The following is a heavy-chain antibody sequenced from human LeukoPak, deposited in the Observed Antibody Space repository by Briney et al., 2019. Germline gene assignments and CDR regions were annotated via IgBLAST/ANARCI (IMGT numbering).Heavy chain of an antibody. D-gene: IGHD6-13*01. Sequence: ASVKVSCKASGYTFTSYYMHWVRQAPGQGLEWMEIINPSGGSTSYAQKFQGRVAMTRDTSTSTVYMELSSLRSEDTAVYYCARDSGYSSSWYYFDYWGQGTLVTVSS. CDR2: INPSGGST. CDR1: GYTFTSYY. J-gene: IGHJ4*02. CDR3: ARDSGYSSSWYYFDY. V-gene: IGHV1-46*01.